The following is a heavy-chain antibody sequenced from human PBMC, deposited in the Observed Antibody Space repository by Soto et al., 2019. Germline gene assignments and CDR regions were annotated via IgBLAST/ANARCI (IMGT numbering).Heavy chain of an antibody. V-gene: IGHV3-23*01. CDR1: GFTFSSYA. Sequence: EVQLLESGGGLVQPGGSLRLSCAASGFTFSSYAMRWVRQAPVKGLEWVSAISGSGDSTYYADSVKGRFNISRDNSKNTLYLQMNSMRAEDTAVYYSARRGSGSYYDYWGQGTLVTVSS. J-gene: IGHJ4*02. D-gene: IGHD1-26*01. CDR3: ARRGSGSYYDY. CDR2: ISGSGDST.